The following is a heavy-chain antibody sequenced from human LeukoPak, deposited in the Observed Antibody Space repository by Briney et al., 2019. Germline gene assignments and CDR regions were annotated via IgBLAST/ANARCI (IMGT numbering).Heavy chain of an antibody. V-gene: IGHV4-59*08. CDR1: GGSISSYY. CDR2: IYYSGGT. D-gene: IGHD6-6*01. Sequence: SETLSLPCTVSGGSISSYYWTWIRQPPGKGLGLEWIGYIYYSGGTNYYPSLKSRVTISIDTSKNQVSLKLSSVTAADTAVYYCARLWDSSSSLDYWGQGTLVTVSS. J-gene: IGHJ4*02. CDR3: ARLWDSSSSLDY.